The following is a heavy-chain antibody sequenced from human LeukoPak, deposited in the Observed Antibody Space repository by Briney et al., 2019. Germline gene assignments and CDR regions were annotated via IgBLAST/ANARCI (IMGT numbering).Heavy chain of an antibody. CDR1: GGTFSSYV. CDR2: IIPIFGTA. V-gene: IGHV1-69*05. CDR3: ARNRYDLGSSVYWYFDL. J-gene: IGHJ2*01. Sequence: ASVKVSCKASGGTFSSYVISWVRQAPGQGLEWMGGIIPIFGTANYAQKFQGRLTITTDESTSTAYMELSSLRSEDTAVYYCARNRYDLGSSVYWYFDLWGRGTLVTVSS. D-gene: IGHD3-3*01.